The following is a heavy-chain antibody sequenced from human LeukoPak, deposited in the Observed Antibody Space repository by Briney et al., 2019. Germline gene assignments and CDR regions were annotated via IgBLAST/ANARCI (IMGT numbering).Heavy chain of an antibody. J-gene: IGHJ4*02. CDR2: IYSGGYT. CDR1: GFTVSSNY. CDR3: ARGIDY. V-gene: IGHV3-66*02. Sequence: GGSLRLSCKVSGFTVSSNYMSWVRQAPGKGLEWVSIIYSGGYTHYADSVKGRFAISRDSPKDTLYLQMNSLRAEDTAVYYCARGIDYWGQGTLVTVSS.